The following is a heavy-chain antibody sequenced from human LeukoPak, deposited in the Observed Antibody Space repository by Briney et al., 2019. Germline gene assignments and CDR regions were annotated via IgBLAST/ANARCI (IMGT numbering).Heavy chain of an antibody. CDR1: GGSCSGYY. J-gene: IGHJ4*02. CDR2: INHSGST. V-gene: IGHV4-34*01. CDR3: ARVAVAGIDY. D-gene: IGHD6-19*01. Sequence: SETLCLTCAVYGGSCSGYYWSWIRQPPGKGLEWIGEINHSGSTNYNPSLKSRVTISVDTSKNQFSLKLSSVTAADTAVYYCARVAVAGIDYWGQGTLVTVSS.